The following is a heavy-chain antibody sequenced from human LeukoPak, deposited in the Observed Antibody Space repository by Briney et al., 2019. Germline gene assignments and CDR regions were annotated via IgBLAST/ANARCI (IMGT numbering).Heavy chain of an antibody. Sequence: ASVKVSCKASGYTFTDYYMHWVRQAPGQGLEWMGWINPNSGGTDYAQKFQARVTMTRDTSISTAYMELSRLRSDDTAVYYCARGNSRGAYYFDYWGQGTLVTVSS. J-gene: IGHJ4*02. D-gene: IGHD4-11*01. V-gene: IGHV1-2*02. CDR3: ARGNSRGAYYFDY. CDR1: GYTFTDYY. CDR2: INPNSGGT.